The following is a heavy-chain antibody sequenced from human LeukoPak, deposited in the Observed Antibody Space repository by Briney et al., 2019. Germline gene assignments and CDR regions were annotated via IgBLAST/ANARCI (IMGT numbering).Heavy chain of an antibody. V-gene: IGHV5-51*01. Sequence: GESLKISCQGSGFRFTSYWIAWVRQTPEKGLEWMGIIYPGDSDTNYSPSFRDQVTISADKSISTAYLQWGSLKASDTAMYYCARHQYSGTYYNAFDIWGQGTLVTVSS. J-gene: IGHJ3*02. CDR1: GFRFTSYW. D-gene: IGHD1-26*01. CDR3: ARHQYSGTYYNAFDI. CDR2: IYPGDSDT.